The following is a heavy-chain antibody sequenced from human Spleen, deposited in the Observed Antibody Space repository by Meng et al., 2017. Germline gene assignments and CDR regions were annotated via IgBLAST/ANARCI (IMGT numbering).Heavy chain of an antibody. CDR1: GFIFSNYW. D-gene: IGHD1-26*01. CDR2: IKQDGSEK. J-gene: IGHJ4*02. V-gene: IGHV3-7*01. Sequence: GESLKISCAASGFIFSNYWMSWVRQAPGKGLEWVANIKQDGSEKYFVDSVKGRFSISRDNAKNAVYLHMNSLRAEDTAVYYCATFAIVGAPFDYGGQGTLVTVSS. CDR3: ATFAIVGAPFDY.